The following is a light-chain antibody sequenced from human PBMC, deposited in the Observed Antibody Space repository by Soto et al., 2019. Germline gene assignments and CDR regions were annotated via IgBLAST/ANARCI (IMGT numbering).Light chain of an antibody. CDR1: QSISYW. V-gene: IGKV1-5*01. Sequence: DIQMTQSPSTLSASVGDRVIITCRSSQSISYWLAWYQQKPGKAPKVLIYDASTLQSGVPSRFSGSGFGTDFTLTITSLQPDDFATYYCQQYNSYSWTFGQGTKVEIK. CDR3: QQYNSYSWT. CDR2: DAS. J-gene: IGKJ1*01.